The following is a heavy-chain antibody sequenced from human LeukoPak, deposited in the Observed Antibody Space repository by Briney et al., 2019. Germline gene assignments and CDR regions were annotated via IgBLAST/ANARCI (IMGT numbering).Heavy chain of an antibody. CDR2: ISSSSSTI. CDR1: GFTFSSYS. V-gene: IGHV3-48*01. CDR3: AKVQSRGGYYDSSGYEYFDY. Sequence: GGSLRLSCAASGFTFSSYSMNWVRQAPGKGLEWVSYISSSSSTIYYADSVKGRFTISRDNSKNTLYLQMNSLRAEDTAVYYCAKVQSRGGYYDSSGYEYFDYWGQGTLVTVSS. J-gene: IGHJ4*02. D-gene: IGHD3-22*01.